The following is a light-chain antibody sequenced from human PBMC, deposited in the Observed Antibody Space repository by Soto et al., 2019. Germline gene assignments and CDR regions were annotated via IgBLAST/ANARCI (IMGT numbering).Light chain of an antibody. CDR3: QQYGDSSLT. CDR1: QTVYNNL. CDR2: DAD. J-gene: IGKJ4*01. Sequence: EIVLTQSPGTTSLSPGDRATLSCRASQTVYNNLLAWYKQRPGQAPRLLNYDADERATGIPDRFSGSGSGTNFTPTNSRLEPDDFGVHYCQQYGDSSLTFGGGTKVDIK. V-gene: IGKV3-20*01.